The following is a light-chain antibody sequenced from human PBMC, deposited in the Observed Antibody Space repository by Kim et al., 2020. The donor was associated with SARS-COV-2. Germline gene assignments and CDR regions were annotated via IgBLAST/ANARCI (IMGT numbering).Light chain of an antibody. CDR2: DVS. Sequence: QSITISCTATSSDVGYYNSVSWYQQHPGKAPKLIMYDVSERASGVSNRFSGSQSGNTASLTISGLQAEDEADYYCSSYTSSSTFVVFGGGTQLTVL. CDR3: SSYTSSSTFVV. CDR1: SSDVGYYNS. V-gene: IGLV2-14*04. J-gene: IGLJ2*01.